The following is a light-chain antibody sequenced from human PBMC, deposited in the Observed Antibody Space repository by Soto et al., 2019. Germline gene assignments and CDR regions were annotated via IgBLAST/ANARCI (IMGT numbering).Light chain of an antibody. CDR3: QQYNIWPIT. Sequence: EIVLTQSPATPSLSPGERATLPCRASQSVSSYLAWYQQKPGQAPRLLIYDASNRATGIPARFSGSGSGTEFTLTISSLQSEDFAVYYCQQYNIWPITFGQGTRLEIK. CDR2: DAS. CDR1: QSVSSY. J-gene: IGKJ5*01. V-gene: IGKV3-15*01.